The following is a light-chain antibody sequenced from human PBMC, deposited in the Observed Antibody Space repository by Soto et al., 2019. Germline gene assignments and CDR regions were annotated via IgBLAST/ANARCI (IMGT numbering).Light chain of an antibody. CDR3: QQANRVPRR. CDR1: WGIRHN. CDR2: AXS. Sequence: IHMTQSPSSVSASLGDSVTLAXRASWGIRHNFAWYQQQPGXAPKXXXDAXSSLQRGVPPRFSGSGSGTDFTLPISSLHPEDFAIYFCQQANRVPRRFGQGTRLDIK. J-gene: IGKJ5*01. V-gene: IGKV1-12*01.